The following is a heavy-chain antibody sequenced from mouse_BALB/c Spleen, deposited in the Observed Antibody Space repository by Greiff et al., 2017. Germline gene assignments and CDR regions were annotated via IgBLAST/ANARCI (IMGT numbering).Heavy chain of an antibody. CDR3: ARAYGRGFAY. D-gene: IGHD1-1*01. Sequence: DVKLVESGGGLVKPGGSLKLSCAASGFTFSDYYMYWVRQTPEKRLEWVATISDGGSYTYYPDSVKGRFTISRDNAKNNLYLQMSSLKSEDTAMYYCARAYGRGFAYWGQGTLVTVSA. CDR1: GFTFSDYY. CDR2: ISDGGSYT. J-gene: IGHJ3*01. V-gene: IGHV5-4*02.